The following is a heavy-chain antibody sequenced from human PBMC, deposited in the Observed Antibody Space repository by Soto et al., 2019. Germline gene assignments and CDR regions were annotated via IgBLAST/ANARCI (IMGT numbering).Heavy chain of an antibody. V-gene: IGHV4-4*02. Sequence: QVQLQEPGPGLVKSSGTLSLTCTVAGDSITNSDWWSWVRQSPGKGLEWIGEIHHSGATNYNPSLKSRVTISVDKSTYHLSLKVSSVTAADTAVYYCVSNGYYCLDIWGQGTTVTVSS. CDR1: GDSITNSDW. CDR3: VSNGYYCLDI. J-gene: IGHJ6*02. CDR2: IHHSGAT.